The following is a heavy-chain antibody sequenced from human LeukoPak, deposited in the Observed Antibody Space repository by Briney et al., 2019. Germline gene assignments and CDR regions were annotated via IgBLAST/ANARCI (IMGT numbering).Heavy chain of an antibody. CDR1: GFTVRIYW. D-gene: IGHD2-2*02. Sequence: GRSLRLSCAASGFTVRIYWMNWVRQAPGKGLEWVSSISRSSSYIYYADSVKGRFTISRDNAKNSLYLQMNSLRAEDTAVYYCAREAPASIVVVPAAIAALTGGYYYYYMDVWGKGTTVTVSS. J-gene: IGHJ6*03. CDR3: AREAPASIVVVPAAIAALTGGYYYYYMDV. V-gene: IGHV3-21*01. CDR2: ISRSSSYI.